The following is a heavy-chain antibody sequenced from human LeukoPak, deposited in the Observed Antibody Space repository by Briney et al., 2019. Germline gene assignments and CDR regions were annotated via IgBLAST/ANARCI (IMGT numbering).Heavy chain of an antibody. Sequence: PGSSVKVSCKASGGTFSSYAISWVRQAPGQGLEWMGGIIPIFGTANYAQNFQGRVMITTDESTSTAYMDLSSLRSEDTAVYYCARDRQTRGSGWYLDDAFDIWGQGTMVTVSS. CDR3: ARDRQTRGSGWYLDDAFDI. J-gene: IGHJ3*02. CDR1: GGTFSSYA. CDR2: IIPIFGTA. V-gene: IGHV1-69*05. D-gene: IGHD6-19*01.